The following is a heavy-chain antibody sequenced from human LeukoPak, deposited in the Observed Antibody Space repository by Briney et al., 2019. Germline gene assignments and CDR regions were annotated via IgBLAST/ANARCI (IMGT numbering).Heavy chain of an antibody. J-gene: IGHJ4*02. CDR3: ARGYGDNVTDSLDY. CDR2: ISAYNGYT. Sequence: ASVKVSCKASGYTFTSYGISWVRQAPGQGLEWMGWISAYNGYTNYAQKLQGRVTMTTDTSTSTAYMELRSLRSDDTAVYYCARGYGDNVTDSLDYFGQGTLVTVSS. D-gene: IGHD4-17*01. CDR1: GYTFTSYG. V-gene: IGHV1-18*01.